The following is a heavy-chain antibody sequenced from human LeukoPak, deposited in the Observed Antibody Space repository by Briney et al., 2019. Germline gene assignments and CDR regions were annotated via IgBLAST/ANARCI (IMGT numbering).Heavy chain of an antibody. CDR2: ISSSSSYI. Sequence: GGSLRLSCAASGFTFSSYSMNWVRQAPGKGLEWVSSISSSSSYIYYADSVKGRFTISRDNAKNSLYLQMNSLRAEDTAVYYCARAALWSGELPLPYWGQGPLVTVSS. J-gene: IGHJ4*02. D-gene: IGHD3-10*01. CDR3: ARAALWSGELPLPY. CDR1: GFTFSSYS. V-gene: IGHV3-21*01.